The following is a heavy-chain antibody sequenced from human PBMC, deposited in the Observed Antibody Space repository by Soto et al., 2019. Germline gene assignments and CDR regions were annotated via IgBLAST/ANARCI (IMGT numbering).Heavy chain of an antibody. J-gene: IGHJ6*04. Sequence: GGSLRLSCAASGFTFSSYSMTWFRQAPGKGLEWVSSISSSSSYIYYADSVKGRFTISRDNAKNSLYLRMNSLRAEDTAVYYCARDMSIAAAGDYYGMDVWGKGTTVTVSS. CDR1: GFTFSSYS. CDR3: ARDMSIAAAGDYYGMDV. CDR2: ISSSSSYI. V-gene: IGHV3-21*01. D-gene: IGHD6-13*01.